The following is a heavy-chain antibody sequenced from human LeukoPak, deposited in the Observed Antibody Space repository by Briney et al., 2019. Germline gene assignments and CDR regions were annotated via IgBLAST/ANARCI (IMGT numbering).Heavy chain of an antibody. V-gene: IGHV1-18*01. CDR2: ISAYNGNT. D-gene: IGHD3-10*01. J-gene: IGHJ4*02. CDR3: ASGPPLLVGGFGELLEFDN. Sequence: ASVKVSCKASGYTFTSYGISWVRQAPGQGLEWMGWISAYNGNTNYAQKLQGRVTMTTDTSTSTAYMELRSLRSDDTAVYYCASGPPLLVGGFGELLEFDNWGQGTLVTVSS. CDR1: GYTFTSYG.